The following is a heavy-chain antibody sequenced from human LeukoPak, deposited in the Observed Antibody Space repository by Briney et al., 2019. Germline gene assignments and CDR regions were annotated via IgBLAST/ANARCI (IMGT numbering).Heavy chain of an antibody. CDR3: AKGGVYGSGSSWYYYYMDV. J-gene: IGHJ6*03. V-gene: IGHV3-23*01. CDR2: ISGGGGST. Sequence: GSLPLSCAASGFTFGSYAMGWAGRAPGRGLGGVSAISGGGGSTYYADSVKGRFPISRDNSKNTLYLQMNSLRAEDTALYYCAKGGVYGSGSSWYYYYMDVWGKGATVTVSS. CDR1: GFTFGSYA. D-gene: IGHD3-10*01.